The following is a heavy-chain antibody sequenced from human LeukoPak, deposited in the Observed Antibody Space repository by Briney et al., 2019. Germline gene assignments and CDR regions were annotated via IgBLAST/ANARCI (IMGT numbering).Heavy chain of an antibody. D-gene: IGHD5-24*01. CDR2: ISSSSSYI. V-gene: IGHV3-21*01. CDR3: PRPINILRGGMDV. Sequence: GGSLRLSCAASGVTFSSYSMNWVRQAPGRGLEWVSSISSSSSYIYYADSVKGRFTISRDNAKNSLYLQMDSLRAEDTGVYYCPRPINILRGGMDVCGQGTTVTVSS. J-gene: IGHJ6*02. CDR1: GVTFSSYS.